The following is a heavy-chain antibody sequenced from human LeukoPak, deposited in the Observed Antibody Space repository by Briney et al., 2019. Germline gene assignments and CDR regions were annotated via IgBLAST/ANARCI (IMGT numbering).Heavy chain of an antibody. V-gene: IGHV4-59*12. J-gene: IGHJ4*02. Sequence: SETLSLTCTVSGGSIRNYYWSWIRQPPGKGLEWIGYIYYSGSTNYNPSLKSRVTISVDTSKNQFSLKLSSVTAADTAVYYCARGGSGSHYFDYWGQGTLVTVSS. CDR1: GGSIRNYY. CDR2: IYYSGST. D-gene: IGHD6-19*01. CDR3: ARGGSGSHYFDY.